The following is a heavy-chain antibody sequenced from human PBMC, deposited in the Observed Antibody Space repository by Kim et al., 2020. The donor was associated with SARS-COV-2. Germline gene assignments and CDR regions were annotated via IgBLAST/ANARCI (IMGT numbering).Heavy chain of an antibody. J-gene: IGHJ3*02. CDR2: IWYDGSNK. CDR1: GFTFSSYG. D-gene: IGHD3-22*01. CDR3: ARAQSDYYDSSGYPRGAFDI. V-gene: IGHV3-33*01. Sequence: GGSLRLSCAASGFTFSSYGMHWVRQAPGKGLEWVAVIWYDGSNKYYADSVKGRFTISRDNSKNTLYLQMNSLRAEDTAVYYCARAQSDYYDSSGYPRGAFDIWGQGTMVTVSS.